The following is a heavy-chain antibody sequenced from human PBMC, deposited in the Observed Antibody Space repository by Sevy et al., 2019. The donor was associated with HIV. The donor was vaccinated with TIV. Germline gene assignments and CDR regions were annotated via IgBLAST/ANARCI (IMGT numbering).Heavy chain of an antibody. CDR2: IYYNGHT. CDR3: ARSAAGHEYYYGLDV. V-gene: IGHV4-39*01. D-gene: IGHD6-13*01. CDR1: GGSIVSSSYY. Sequence: SETLSLTCSVSGGSIVSSSYYWNWIRQPPGRGLEWIGSIYYNGHTYYNPSLKSRLTISIDTSKNQFYLTLSSVTAADTSIYYCARSAAGHEYYYGLDVWGQGATVTVSS. J-gene: IGHJ6*02.